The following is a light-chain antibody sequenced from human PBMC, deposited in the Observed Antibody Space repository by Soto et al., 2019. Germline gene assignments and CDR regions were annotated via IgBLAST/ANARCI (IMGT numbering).Light chain of an antibody. CDR2: GAS. CDR1: HSVSSSY. J-gene: IGKJ1*01. Sequence: EIVLTQSPGTLSLSPGERATLSCRASHSVSSSYLAWYQQKPGQAPRLLIYGASSSATGIPDRFSGSGSGTDFTLTISRLEPEDFAVYYCQQYGSSPPWTFGQGTKVDIK. CDR3: QQYGSSPPWT. V-gene: IGKV3-20*01.